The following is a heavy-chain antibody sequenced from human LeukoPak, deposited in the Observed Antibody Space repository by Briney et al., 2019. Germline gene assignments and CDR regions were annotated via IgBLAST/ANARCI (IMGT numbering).Heavy chain of an antibody. V-gene: IGHV1-18*01. CDR1: GYTFTSYG. Sequence: GASVKVSCKASGYTFTSYGISWVRQAPGQGLEWMGWISAYNGNTNYAQKLQGRVTMTTDTSTSTAYMELRSLRSGDTAVYYCARDEGVEVVSTPFDYWGQGTLVTVSS. J-gene: IGHJ4*02. D-gene: IGHD2-15*01. CDR3: ARDEGVEVVSTPFDY. CDR2: ISAYNGNT.